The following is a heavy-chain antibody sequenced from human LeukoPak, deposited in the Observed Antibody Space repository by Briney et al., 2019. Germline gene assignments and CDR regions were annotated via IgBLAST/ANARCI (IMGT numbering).Heavy chain of an antibody. J-gene: IGHJ4*02. CDR1: GRSDSIGSYY. Sequence: SETLSLTCTVSGRSDSIGSYYWSWIRQPPGKGLERIGYIYYSGSTNYNPSLKSRVTISVDTSRNQFSLKLSSVTAADTAVYYCARSFGSGSYFFDDWGQGTLVTVSS. D-gene: IGHD3-10*01. CDR3: ARSFGSGSYFFDD. V-gene: IGHV4-61*01. CDR2: IYYSGST.